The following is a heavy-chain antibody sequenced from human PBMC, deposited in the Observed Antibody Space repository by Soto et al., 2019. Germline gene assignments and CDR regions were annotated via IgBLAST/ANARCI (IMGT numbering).Heavy chain of an antibody. V-gene: IGHV5-51*01. D-gene: IGHD3-3*01. CDR1: GYSFTSYW. CDR3: ARRMSPVWSGYYMGDGWWFDP. CDR2: IYPGDSDT. Sequence: PGESLKISCKGSGYSFTSYWISWVRQMPGKGLEWMGIIYPGDSDTRYSPSFQGQVTISADKSISTAYLQWSSLKASDTAMYYCARRMSPVWSGYYMGDGWWFDPWGQGTLVTVSS. J-gene: IGHJ5*02.